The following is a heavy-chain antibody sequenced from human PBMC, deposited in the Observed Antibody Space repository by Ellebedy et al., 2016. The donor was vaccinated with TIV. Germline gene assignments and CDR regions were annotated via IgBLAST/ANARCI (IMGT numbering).Heavy chain of an antibody. Sequence: SETLSLXXSVSGGYINQFAWSWIRQTPGKGLEWIGCVSPSGPIRYDPSLKGRVTISMDTSKSQVSLDLNSVTAADTAIYYCARDRDGERVGTEVHPWGQGTLVFVSS. CDR3: ARDRDGERVGTEVHP. V-gene: IGHV4-59*01. CDR2: VSPSGPI. J-gene: IGHJ5*02. D-gene: IGHD4-17*01. CDR1: GGYINQFA.